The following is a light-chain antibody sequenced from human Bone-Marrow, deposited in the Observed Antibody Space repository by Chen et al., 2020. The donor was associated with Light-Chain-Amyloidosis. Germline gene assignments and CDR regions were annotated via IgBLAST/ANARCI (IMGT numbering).Light chain of an antibody. Sequence: NFILTQPHSVSESPGKTVIISCTRSSGSIATNYVQWYHQRPGSSPTTVIYEDDQRPSAVPDRFSGSIDRSSNSASLTISGLKTEDEADYYCQSYQGSSQGVFGGGTKLTVL. CDR2: EDD. V-gene: IGLV6-57*01. CDR3: QSYQGSSQGV. CDR1: SGSIATNY. J-gene: IGLJ3*02.